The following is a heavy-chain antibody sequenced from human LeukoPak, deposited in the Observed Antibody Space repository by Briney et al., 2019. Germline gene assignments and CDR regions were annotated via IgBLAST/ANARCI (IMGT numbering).Heavy chain of an antibody. D-gene: IGHD7-27*01. CDR2: ISNSGGTI. CDR3: TRDGDGNFDY. V-gene: IGHV3-48*04. J-gene: IGHJ4*02. Sequence: GGSLRLSCAASGFTFSIYSMNWVRLTPGKGLGWVSYISNSGGTIYYADSVKGRFSISRDNAKNSVFLIMNSLRAEDTAVYYCTRDGDGNFDYWGQGTLVTVSS. CDR1: GFTFSIYS.